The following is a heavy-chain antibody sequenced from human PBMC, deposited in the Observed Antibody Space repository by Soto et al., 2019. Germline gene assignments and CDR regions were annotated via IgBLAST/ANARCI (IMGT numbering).Heavy chain of an antibody. J-gene: IGHJ3*02. Sequence: ASVKVSCKASGYTFTSYGISWVRQAPGQGLEWMGWISAYNGNTNYAQKLQGRVTMTTDTSTSTAYMELRSLRSDDTAVYYCARCISCCMSRYPVHSFDIWGQGTMVT. D-gene: IGHD6-13*01. CDR2: ISAYNGNT. V-gene: IGHV1-18*01. CDR3: ARCISCCMSRYPVHSFDI. CDR1: GYTFTSYG.